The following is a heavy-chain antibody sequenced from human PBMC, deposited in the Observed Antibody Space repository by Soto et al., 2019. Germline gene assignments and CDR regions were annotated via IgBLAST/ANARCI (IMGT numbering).Heavy chain of an antibody. V-gene: IGHV1-58*01. D-gene: IGHD1-26*01. CDR2: IVVGSGDT. J-gene: IGHJ6*04. CDR1: ASTFTSSA. Sequence: SVKVSCKASASTFTSSAVQWLRRAGGQRAEWIGCIVVGSGDTNYARKFQERLTITRDMSTSTAYMELSSLRSEDTAVDYCGEERQRKNVGYYYTGKHVCGKETSATVS. CDR3: GEERQRKNVGYYYTGKHV.